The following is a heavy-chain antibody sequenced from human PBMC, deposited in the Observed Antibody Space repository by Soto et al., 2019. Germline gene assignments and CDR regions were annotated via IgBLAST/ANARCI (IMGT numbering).Heavy chain of an antibody. D-gene: IGHD3-3*01. CDR1: GYNFAGYW. CDR2: IYPSDSDT. J-gene: IGHJ4*02. V-gene: IGHV5-51*01. Sequence: GESLKISCKGSGYNFAGYWIAWVRQMPGKGLELMGIIYPSDSDTRYRPSFQGQVTHSADKSISSAYLPWSSLRASDTAMYYCARGGVSTRTFDYWGQGTPVTVSS. CDR3: ARGGVSTRTFDY.